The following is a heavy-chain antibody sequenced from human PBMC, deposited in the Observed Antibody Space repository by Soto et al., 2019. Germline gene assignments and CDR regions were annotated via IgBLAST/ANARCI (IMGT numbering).Heavy chain of an antibody. J-gene: IGHJ6*02. Sequence: EVQLVESGGGLIQPGGSLRLSCAASGFTVSSNYMSWVRQAPGKGLEWVSVIYSGGSTYYADSVKGRFTISRDNSKNTLYLQMNSLRAEDTGVYDWERDANGRSPVWGQGTTVTVSS. V-gene: IGHV3-53*01. CDR3: ERDANGRSPV. CDR2: IYSGGST. D-gene: IGHD1-26*01. CDR1: GFTVSSNY.